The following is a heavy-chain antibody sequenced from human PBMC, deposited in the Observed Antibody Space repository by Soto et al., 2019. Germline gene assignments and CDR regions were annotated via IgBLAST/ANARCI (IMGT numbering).Heavy chain of an antibody. CDR1: GGSISSYY. J-gene: IGHJ6*03. CDR2: IYYSGST. CDR3: ARGIYSPAYYYMDV. D-gene: IGHD4-4*01. V-gene: IGHV4-59*01. Sequence: SETLSLTCTVSGGSISSYYWSWIRQPPGKGLEWIGYIYYSGSTNYNPSLKSRVTISVDTSKNQSSLKLSSVTAADTAVYYCARGIYSPAYYYMDVWGKGTTVTVSS.